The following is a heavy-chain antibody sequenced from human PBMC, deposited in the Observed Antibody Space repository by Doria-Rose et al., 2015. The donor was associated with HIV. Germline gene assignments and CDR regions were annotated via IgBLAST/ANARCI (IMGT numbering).Heavy chain of an antibody. CDR2: IYASGTT. Sequence: VQLLESGPGLVKPSQTLSLTCTVSGGSINSGTYYWSWIRQPAGKGLEWIGRIYASGTTNYSPSLKSRVTISVDPPKSQFSLNLPSVTAADTAVYYCARGGAYPYYWYLDLWGRGTLVTVSS. V-gene: IGHV4-61*02. J-gene: IGHJ2*01. CDR3: ARGGAYPYYWYLDL. CDR1: GGSINSGTYY. D-gene: IGHD1-26*01.